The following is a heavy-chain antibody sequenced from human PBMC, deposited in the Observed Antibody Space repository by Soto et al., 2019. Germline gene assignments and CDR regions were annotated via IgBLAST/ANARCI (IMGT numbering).Heavy chain of an antibody. J-gene: IGHJ3*02. CDR3: TTARYCSGGSCYSKCAFDI. D-gene: IGHD2-15*01. V-gene: IGHV3-15*07. Sequence: GGSLRLSCAASGFTFSNAWMNWVRQAPGKGLEWVGRIKSKTDGGTTDYAAPVKGRFTISRDDSKNTLYLQMNSLKTEDTAVYYCTTARYCSGGSCYSKCAFDIWGQGTMVTVSS. CDR2: IKSKTDGGTT. CDR1: GFTFSNAW.